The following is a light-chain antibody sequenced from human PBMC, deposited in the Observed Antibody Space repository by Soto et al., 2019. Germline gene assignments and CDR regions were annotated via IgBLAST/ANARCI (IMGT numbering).Light chain of an antibody. J-gene: IGKJ5*01. CDR1: QSVTTY. CDR3: QQRSNWPPLIS. V-gene: IGKV3-11*01. CDR2: DAS. Sequence: EIVLTQSPGTLSLSPGERATLSCRASQSVTTYLAWYQQKPGQAPRLLIYDASNRATGIPARFSGSGSGTDFTLTISSLEPEDFAVYYCQQRSNWPPLISFGQGTRPEIK.